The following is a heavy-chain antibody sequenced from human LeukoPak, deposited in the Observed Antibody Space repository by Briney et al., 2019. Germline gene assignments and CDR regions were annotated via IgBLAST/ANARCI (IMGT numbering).Heavy chain of an antibody. CDR1: GYTFTGSY. Sequence: ASVKVSCKASGYTFTGSYMHWVRQAPGQGLEWMGWINPNSGGTNYAQKFQGRVTMTRDTSISTAYMELSRLRSDDTAVYYCARGDSSGYYGFDYWGQGTLVTVSS. CDR3: ARGDSSGYYGFDY. V-gene: IGHV1-2*02. D-gene: IGHD3-22*01. J-gene: IGHJ4*02. CDR2: INPNSGGT.